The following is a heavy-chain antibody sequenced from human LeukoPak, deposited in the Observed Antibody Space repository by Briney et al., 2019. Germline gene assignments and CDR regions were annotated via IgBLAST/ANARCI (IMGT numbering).Heavy chain of an antibody. CDR3: GKTDIYFNPIDY. J-gene: IGHJ4*02. V-gene: IGHV4-39*07. D-gene: IGHD3-9*01. Sequence: SETLSLTCTVSGGSINISDYYWGWIRQPPAKGLEWIGCMHYSGNTYYNPSLRSRVTISVDTSENQFSLKVSSVTAADTAIYYCGKTDIYFNPIDYWGPGSLVTVSS. CDR1: GGSINISDYY. CDR2: MHYSGNT.